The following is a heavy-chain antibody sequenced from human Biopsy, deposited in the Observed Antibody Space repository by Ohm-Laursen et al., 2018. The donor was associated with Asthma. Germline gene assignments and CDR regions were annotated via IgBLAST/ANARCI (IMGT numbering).Heavy chain of an antibody. CDR2: IIPIFGTA. CDR1: GYTFTSYG. D-gene: IGHD3-9*01. V-gene: IGHV1-18*01. Sequence: ASVKVSCKASGYTFTSYGISWVRQAPRQGLEWMGGIIPIFGTANYAQKLQGRVTMTTDTSTSTAYMELRSLRSDDTAVYYCAGEAYDILTGYYGGGGMDVWGQGTTVTVSS. J-gene: IGHJ6*02. CDR3: AGEAYDILTGYYGGGGMDV.